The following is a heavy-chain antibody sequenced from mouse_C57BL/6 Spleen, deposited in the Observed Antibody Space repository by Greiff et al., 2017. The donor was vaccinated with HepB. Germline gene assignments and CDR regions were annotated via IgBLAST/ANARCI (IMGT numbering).Heavy chain of an antibody. CDR3: ARGGLGRSFDY. V-gene: IGHV1-85*01. CDR2: IYPRDGSN. Sequence: VQLQQSGPELVKPGASVKLSCKASGYTFTSYDINWVKQRPGQGLEWIGWIYPRDGSNKYNEKFKGKATLTVDTSSSTSYMELHSLTSEDSAVYFCARGGLGRSFDYWGQGTTLTVSS. D-gene: IGHD4-1*01. J-gene: IGHJ2*01. CDR1: GYTFTSYD.